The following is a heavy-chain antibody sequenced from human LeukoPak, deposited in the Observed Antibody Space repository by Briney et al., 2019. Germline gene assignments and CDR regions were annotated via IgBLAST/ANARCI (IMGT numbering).Heavy chain of an antibody. CDR3: ARALDY. Sequence: PGGSLRLSCAASEFTFRNYAMSWVRQAPGKGLEWVSCISDSGTTTYYADSVKGRFTISRDNSKNSLYLQMNSLRVEDTAVYFCARALDYWGQGTLVTVSS. CDR2: ISDSGTTT. V-gene: IGHV3-48*03. CDR1: EFTFRNYA. J-gene: IGHJ4*02.